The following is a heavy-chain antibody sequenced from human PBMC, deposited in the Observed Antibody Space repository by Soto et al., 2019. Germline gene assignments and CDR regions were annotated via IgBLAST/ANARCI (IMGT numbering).Heavy chain of an antibody. J-gene: IGHJ4*02. CDR3: ARADTHYFDY. CDR2: INHSGST. CDR1: GGSFSGYY. Sequence: QVQLQQWGAGLLKPSETLSLTCAVYGGSFSGYYWSWIRQPPGKGLEWIGEINHSGSTNYNPSLKSRVTLSVDTSKNQFALKLSYVTAADTAVYYCARADTHYFDYWGQRTLVTVSS. V-gene: IGHV4-34*01.